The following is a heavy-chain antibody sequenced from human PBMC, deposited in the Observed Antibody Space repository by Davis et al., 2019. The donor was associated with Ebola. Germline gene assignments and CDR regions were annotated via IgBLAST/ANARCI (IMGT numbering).Heavy chain of an antibody. D-gene: IGHD1-26*01. CDR1: GASISSYY. V-gene: IGHV4-59*01. Sequence: MPSETLSLTCTVSGASISSYYWSWIRQAPGKGLEWIGFRYNSGSTNHNPSLQSRVIISIDTANKQISLKLSSVTAADTAVYYCARTQDNSGSYPWYFDYWGQGTLVTVSS. J-gene: IGHJ4*02. CDR3: ARTQDNSGSYPWYFDY. CDR2: RYNSGST.